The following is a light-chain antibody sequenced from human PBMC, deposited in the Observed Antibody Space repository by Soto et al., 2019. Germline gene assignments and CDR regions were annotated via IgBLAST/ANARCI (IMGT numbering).Light chain of an antibody. V-gene: IGKV3-20*01. Sequence: EIVLTQSPGTLSLSPGERATLSCTASQYIHSSYLAWYQQKPGQAPRLLIYAASSRATGIPDRFSGRGSGTDFTLSISRLESEDFAVYYCQQYGVSPYTFGQGTKVEIK. CDR1: QYIHSSY. CDR3: QQYGVSPYT. J-gene: IGKJ2*01. CDR2: AAS.